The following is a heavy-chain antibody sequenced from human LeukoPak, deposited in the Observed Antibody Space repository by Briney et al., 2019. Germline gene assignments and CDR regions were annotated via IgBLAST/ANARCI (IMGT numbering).Heavy chain of an antibody. CDR1: GFTFNNYW. CDR3: ARYRGSGCFDP. Sequence: GGSLRLSCAASGFTFNNYWMTWVRQAPGKGLEWVANIKQDGSDKYYGDSVKGRFTISRDNAKNSLYLQMNSLRAEDTAVYFCARYRGSGCFDPWGQGTLVTVSS. CDR2: IKQDGSDK. J-gene: IGHJ5*02. D-gene: IGHD2-15*01. V-gene: IGHV3-7*04.